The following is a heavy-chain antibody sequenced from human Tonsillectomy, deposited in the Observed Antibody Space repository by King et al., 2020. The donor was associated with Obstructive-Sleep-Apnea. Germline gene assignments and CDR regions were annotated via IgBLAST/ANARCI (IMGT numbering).Heavy chain of an antibody. Sequence: VQLVQSGAEVKKPGASVKVSCKASGYTFINYAMHWVRQAPGQRLEWMGWINAGNGNTKYSQQFQGRVTITRDTSANPAYMGLSSLRSEDTAVYYCSRGGYSYGYIAYIDYWGQGTLVTVSS. V-gene: IGHV1-3*01. D-gene: IGHD5-18*01. CDR1: GYTFINYA. CDR2: INAGNGNT. CDR3: SRGGYSYGYIAYIDY. J-gene: IGHJ4*02.